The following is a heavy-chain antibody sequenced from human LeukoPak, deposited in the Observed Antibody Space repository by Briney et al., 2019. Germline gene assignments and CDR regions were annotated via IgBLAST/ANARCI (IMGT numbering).Heavy chain of an antibody. Sequence: ASVKVSCKAAGHAFTGYYMHWVRQAPGQGLEWMGRINPNSGGTNYAQKFQGRVTMTRDTSISTAYMELSRLRSDDTAVYYCARDLGDNYYDSSGYYYEDYWGQGTLVTVSS. D-gene: IGHD3-22*01. J-gene: IGHJ4*02. V-gene: IGHV1-2*06. CDR1: GHAFTGYY. CDR2: INPNSGGT. CDR3: ARDLGDNYYDSSGYYYEDY.